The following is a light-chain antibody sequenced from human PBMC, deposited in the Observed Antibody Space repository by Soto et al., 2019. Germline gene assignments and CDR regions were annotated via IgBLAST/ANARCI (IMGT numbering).Light chain of an antibody. CDR2: VGTGGIVG. J-gene: IGLJ1*01. V-gene: IGLV9-49*01. Sequence: QHVLTQPPSASASLGASVTLTCTLSSGHSNYKVDWYQQRPGKGPRFVMRVGTGGIVGSKGDGIPDRFSVLGSGPNRYLTIKNIQEEDESDYHCGADHDSGSSFVYVFGPGTKVTVL. CDR3: GADHDSGSSFVYV. CDR1: SGHSNYK.